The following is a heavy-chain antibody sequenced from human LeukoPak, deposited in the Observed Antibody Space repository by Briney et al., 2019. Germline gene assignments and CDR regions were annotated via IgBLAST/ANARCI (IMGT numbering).Heavy chain of an antibody. CDR1: FPITNGFH. CDR2: VHHSGTT. CDR3: AKGIPFDF. V-gene: IGHV4-38-2*02. D-gene: IGHD2-2*02. J-gene: IGHJ4*02. Sequence: PSETLSLTCSVSFPITNGFHWAWIRQPPGKGLEFMGYVHHSGTTYYNPSLNGRLTISVATSKYQFSLSLTSVTVADTAVYYCAKGIPFDFWGQGRLVTDSS.